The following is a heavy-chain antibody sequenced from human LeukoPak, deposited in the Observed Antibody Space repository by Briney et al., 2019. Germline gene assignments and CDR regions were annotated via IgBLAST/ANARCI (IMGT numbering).Heavy chain of an antibody. V-gene: IGHV3-21*04. D-gene: IGHD5-12*01. CDR2: ISTSGAYI. J-gene: IGHJ4*02. Sequence: GGSLRLSCAASGFTFSTYSMNWVRLAPGKGLEWVSSISTSGAYIYYADSVKGRFTISRDNAKNSLYLQMNSLRAEDTALYYCAKGAYDYIEMGYFDYWGQGTLVTVSS. CDR3: AKGAYDYIEMGYFDY. CDR1: GFTFSTYS.